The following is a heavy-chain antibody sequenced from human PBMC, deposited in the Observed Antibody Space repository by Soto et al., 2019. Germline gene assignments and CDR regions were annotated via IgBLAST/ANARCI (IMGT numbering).Heavy chain of an antibody. CDR1: GGSISSYY. D-gene: IGHD3-3*01. CDR2: IYYSGST. CDR3: ARIDYDFWSGYHMYNWFDP. J-gene: IGHJ5*02. V-gene: IGHV4-59*01. Sequence: QVQLQESGPGLVKPSETLSLTCTVSGGSISSYYWSWIRQPPGKGLEWIGYIYYSGSTIYNPSLKSRVTISVDTSKNQFSLKLSSVTAADTAVYYCARIDYDFWSGYHMYNWFDPWGQGTLVTVSS.